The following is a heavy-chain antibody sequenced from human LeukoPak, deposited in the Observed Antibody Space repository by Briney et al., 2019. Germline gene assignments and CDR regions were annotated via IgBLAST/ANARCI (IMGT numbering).Heavy chain of an antibody. CDR1: RDSDCSYSSF. D-gene: IGHD6-19*01. CDR2: RFDRSNWYY. V-gene: IGHV6-1*01. CDR3: ARLQGIGSQRYYVDC. Sequence: SPTLSLTCALPRDSDCSYSSFSRYNRLPPTRSLPSLGKRFDRSNWYYDYAVSVKSRITINPDTSNKQISLQLNSVTPEDRAVYYCARLQGIGSQRYYVDCWGQGTLVTDSS. J-gene: IGHJ4*02.